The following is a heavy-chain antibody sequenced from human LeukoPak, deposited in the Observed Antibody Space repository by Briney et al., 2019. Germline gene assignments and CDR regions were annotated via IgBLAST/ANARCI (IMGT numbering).Heavy chain of an antibody. CDR1: GYTFTSNG. V-gene: IGHV1-69*13. CDR3: ARGGAYCGGDCWAEPDFDY. Sequence: SVKVSCKPSGYTFTSNGISWVRQAPGQGLEWMGGIIPIFGTANYAQKFQGRVTITADESTSTAYMELSSLRSEDTAVYYCARGGAYCGGDCWAEPDFDYWGQGTLVTVSS. CDR2: IIPIFGTA. D-gene: IGHD2-21*02. J-gene: IGHJ4*02.